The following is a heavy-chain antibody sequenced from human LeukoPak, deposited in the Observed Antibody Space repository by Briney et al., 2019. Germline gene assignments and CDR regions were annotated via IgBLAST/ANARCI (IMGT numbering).Heavy chain of an antibody. CDR1: GFTFSSYE. CDR2: ITSSGSTI. D-gene: IGHD2-15*01. Sequence: GGSLRLSCAASGFTFSSYEMNWVRRAPGKGLEWVSYITSSGSTIYYADSVKGRFTISRDNAKNSLYLQMNSLRAEDTAVYYCATETQRVVAYYGMDVWGQGTTVTVSS. V-gene: IGHV3-48*03. CDR3: ATETQRVVAYYGMDV. J-gene: IGHJ6*02.